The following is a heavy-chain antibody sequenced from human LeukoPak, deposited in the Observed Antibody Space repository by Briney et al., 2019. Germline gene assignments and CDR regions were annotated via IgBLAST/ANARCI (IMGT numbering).Heavy chain of an antibody. Sequence: GGSLRLSCAATGFTFSSYGMHWVRQAPGKGLEWVAVISYDGSNKYYADSVKGRFTISRDNSKNTLYLQMNSLRAEDTAVYYCARGGYSSGWDYWGQGTLVTVSS. J-gene: IGHJ4*02. CDR3: ARGGYSSGWDY. CDR1: GFTFSSYG. CDR2: ISYDGSNK. D-gene: IGHD6-19*01. V-gene: IGHV3-30*03.